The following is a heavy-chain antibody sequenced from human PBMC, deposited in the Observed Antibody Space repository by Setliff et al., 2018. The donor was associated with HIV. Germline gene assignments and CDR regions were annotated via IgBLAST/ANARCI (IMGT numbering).Heavy chain of an antibody. D-gene: IGHD1-26*01. Sequence: PGGSLRLSCAASGFTFSTYWMSWVRQAPGKGLEWVANIKQDGSEKYYADSVKGRFSISRDNAKNSLYLQMNSLRAEDTAVYYCARDRPRGGGSLDAFDIWGQGTMVTVSS. CDR1: GFTFSTYW. CDR2: IKQDGSEK. J-gene: IGHJ3*02. CDR3: ARDRPRGGGSLDAFDI. V-gene: IGHV3-7*01.